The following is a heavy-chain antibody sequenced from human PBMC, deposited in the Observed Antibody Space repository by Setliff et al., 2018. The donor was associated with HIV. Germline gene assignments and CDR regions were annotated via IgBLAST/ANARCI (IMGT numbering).Heavy chain of an antibody. CDR3: ASHIAVGPLGYFDY. CDR2: IIPILGIA. J-gene: IGHJ4*02. D-gene: IGHD6-19*01. Sequence: GASVKVSCKASGDTFSSYAISWVRQAPGQGLEWMGGIIPILGIANYAQKFQGRVTITADKSTDTAYMELSSLRSEDTAVYYCASHIAVGPLGYFDYWGQGTPVTVSS. CDR1: GDTFSSYA. V-gene: IGHV1-69*10.